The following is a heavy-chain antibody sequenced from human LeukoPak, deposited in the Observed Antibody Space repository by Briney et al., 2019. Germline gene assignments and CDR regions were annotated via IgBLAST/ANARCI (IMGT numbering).Heavy chain of an antibody. J-gene: IGHJ4*02. CDR1: GGSISSSSYY. V-gene: IGHV4-39*01. CDR3: ARTYCSGGSCYSDY. D-gene: IGHD2-15*01. CDR2: IYYSGST. Sequence: SETLSLTCTVSGGSISSSSYYWGWIRQPPGKGLEWIGSIYYSGSTYYNPSLKSRVTISVDTSKNQFSLKLSSVTAADTAVYYCARTYCSGGSCYSDYWGQGTLVTVYS.